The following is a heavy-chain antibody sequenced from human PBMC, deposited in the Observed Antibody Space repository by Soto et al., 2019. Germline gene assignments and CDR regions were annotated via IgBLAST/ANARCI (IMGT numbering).Heavy chain of an antibody. D-gene: IGHD5-12*01. CDR2: IGAAGDT. CDR1: VFTFNNYD. CDR3: ARDSGYDLTQPGMDV. Sequence: PWGSLRLSCSASVFTFNNYDMHWFRQATGKGLEWVAVIGAAGDTHYPGSVKGRFTISRENGKNSVYLQMNSLRARDTAIYYCARDSGYDLTQPGMDVWGQGTTVTVSS. J-gene: IGHJ6*02. V-gene: IGHV3-13*01.